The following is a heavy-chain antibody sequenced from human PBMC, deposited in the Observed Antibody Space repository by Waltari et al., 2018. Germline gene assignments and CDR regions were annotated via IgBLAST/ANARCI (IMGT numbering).Heavy chain of an antibody. CDR1: GGSFSGYY. V-gene: IGHV4-34*01. CDR2: INHSGST. CDR3: AKRHGPSNYFDY. J-gene: IGHJ4*02. Sequence: QVQLQQWGAGLLKPSETLSLTCAVYGGSFSGYYWSWIRQPPGKGLEWIGEINHSGSTNYNPSLKSRVTISVDTSKNQFSLKLSSVTAADSAVYYCAKRHGPSNYFDYWGQGTLVTVSS.